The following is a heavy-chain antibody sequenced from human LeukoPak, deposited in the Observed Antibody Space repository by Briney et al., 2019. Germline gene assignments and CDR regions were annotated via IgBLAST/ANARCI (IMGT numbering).Heavy chain of an antibody. CDR3: ARELRAYFDY. D-gene: IGHD4-17*01. V-gene: IGHV4-59*01. CDR1: GGSISSYY. Sequence: PSETLSLTCTVSGGSISSYYWSWIRQPPGKGLEWIGYIYYSGSTNYNPSLKSRVTISVDTSKNQFSLKLSSVTAADTAVHYCARELRAYFDYWGQGTLVTVSS. CDR2: IYYSGST. J-gene: IGHJ4*02.